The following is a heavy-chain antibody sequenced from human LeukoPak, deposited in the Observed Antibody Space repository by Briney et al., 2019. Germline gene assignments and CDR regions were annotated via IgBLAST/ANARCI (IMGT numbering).Heavy chain of an antibody. J-gene: IGHJ4*02. CDR2: ISSSSSTI. CDR1: GFTFSSYS. CDR3: ARDGAVLRYFDWLPPVGNFDY. V-gene: IGHV3-48*01. Sequence: GGSLRLSCVASGFTFSSYSMNWVRQAPGKGLEWVSYISSSSSTIYYADSVKGRFTISRDNAKNSLYLQMNSLRAEDTAVYYCARDGAVLRYFDWLPPVGNFDYWGQGTLVTVSS. D-gene: IGHD3-9*01.